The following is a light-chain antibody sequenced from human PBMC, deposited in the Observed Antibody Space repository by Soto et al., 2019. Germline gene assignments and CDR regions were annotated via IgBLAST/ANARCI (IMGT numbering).Light chain of an antibody. V-gene: IGKV3-15*01. J-gene: IGKJ1*01. Sequence: EIVMTQSPATLSVSPGERATLSCRASQSVSTSLAWYQQKPGQAPRLLISGASTMATGVPARFSGSGSETEFTLTIRSLQAEDFAVYYCQQYNNWWTFGQGTKVEIK. CDR3: QQYNNWWT. CDR2: GAS. CDR1: QSVSTS.